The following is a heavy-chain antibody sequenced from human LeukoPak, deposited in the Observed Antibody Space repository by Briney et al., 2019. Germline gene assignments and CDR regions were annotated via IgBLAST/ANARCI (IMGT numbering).Heavy chain of an antibody. D-gene: IGHD5-18*01. V-gene: IGHV4-61*02. CDR2: IYTSGST. CDR1: GGSISSGSYY. Sequence: KASQTLSLTCTVSGGSISSGSYYWSWIRQPAGKGLEWVGRIYTSGSTNYNPSLKSRVTISVDTSKNQFSLKLSSVTAADTAVDCVRPVRYSYGLVWGQGTLVTVSS. CDR3: RPVRYSYGLV. J-gene: IGHJ4*01.